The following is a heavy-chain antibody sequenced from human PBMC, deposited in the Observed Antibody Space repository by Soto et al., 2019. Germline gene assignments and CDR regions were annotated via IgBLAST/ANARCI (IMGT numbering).Heavy chain of an antibody. J-gene: IGHJ4*02. V-gene: IGHV4-59*01. Sequence: PSETLSLTCTVSGGSISSDYWSWIRQPPGKGLEWIGYIYYSGSTNYNPSLKSRVTISVDTSKNQFSLKLSSVTAADTAVYYCARAKEMATPYYFDYWGQGTLVTVSS. CDR1: GGSISSDY. D-gene: IGHD2-15*01. CDR2: IYYSGST. CDR3: ARAKEMATPYYFDY.